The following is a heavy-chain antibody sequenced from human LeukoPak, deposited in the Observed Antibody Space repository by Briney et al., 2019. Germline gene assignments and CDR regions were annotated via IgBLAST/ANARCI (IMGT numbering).Heavy chain of an antibody. CDR3: ARKDGDQIDY. CDR1: GFIFSSCS. J-gene: IGHJ4*02. D-gene: IGHD2-2*01. V-gene: IGHV3-21*01. CDR2: ISSSSSYI. Sequence: KAGGSLRLSCAASGFIFSSCSMIWVRQAPGKGLEWVSLISSSSSYIYYADSVKGRFTISRDNAKNSLYLQMNSLRAEDTAVYYCARKDGDQIDYWGQGTLVTVSS.